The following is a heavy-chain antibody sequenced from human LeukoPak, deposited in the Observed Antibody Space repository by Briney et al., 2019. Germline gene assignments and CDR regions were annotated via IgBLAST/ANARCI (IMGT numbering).Heavy chain of an antibody. CDR3: ARDRGSSGDLDY. CDR2: ISYSGST. Sequence: SETLSLTCTVSGGSISSYYWSWIRQPPGKGLEWIGYISYSGSTNYNPSIKSRVTISVDTSKNQFSLKVSSVTAADTAVYYCARDRGSSGDLDYWGQGTLVTVSS. J-gene: IGHJ4*02. D-gene: IGHD6-19*01. CDR1: GGSISSYY. V-gene: IGHV4-59*01.